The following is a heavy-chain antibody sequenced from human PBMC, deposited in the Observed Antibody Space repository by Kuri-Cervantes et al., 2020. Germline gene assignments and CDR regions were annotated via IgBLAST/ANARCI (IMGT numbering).Heavy chain of an antibody. CDR1: GGTFSSYA. D-gene: IGHD3-10*01. CDR2: IIPIFGTA. J-gene: IGHJ6*02. V-gene: IGHV1-69*06. Sequence: SVKVSCKASGGTFSSYAISWVRQAPGQGLEGMGGIIPIFGTANYAQKFQGRVTITADKSTSTAYMELSRLRSDDTAVYYCARDRTLWFGTGYGMDVWGQGTTVTVSS. CDR3: ARDRTLWFGTGYGMDV.